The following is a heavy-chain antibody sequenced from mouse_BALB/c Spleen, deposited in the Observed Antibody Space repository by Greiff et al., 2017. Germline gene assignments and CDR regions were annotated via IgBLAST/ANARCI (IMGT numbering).Heavy chain of an antibody. V-gene: IGHV5-12-1*01. CDR1: GFAFSSYD. CDR2: ISSGGGST. Sequence: EVKLMESGGGLVKPGGSLKLSCAASGFAFSSYDMSWVRQTPEKRLEWVAYISSGGGSTYYPDTVKGRFTISRDNAKNTLYLQMSSLKSEDTAMYYCARGGTTATDYWGQGTSVTVSS. D-gene: IGHD1-2*01. CDR3: ARGGTTATDY. J-gene: IGHJ4*01.